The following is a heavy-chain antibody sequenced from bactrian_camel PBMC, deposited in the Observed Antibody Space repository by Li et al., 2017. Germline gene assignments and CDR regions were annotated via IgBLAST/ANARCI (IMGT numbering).Heavy chain of an antibody. J-gene: IGHJ4*01. CDR1: GNTDSTSC. CDR3: AMSGTSFCFARRVEDKYAY. V-gene: IGHV3S10*01. Sequence: DVQLVESGGGSVQAGGSLRLSCAASGNTDSTSCMAWFREAPGKERERVASIDGDGNTDYADSVKGRLTISRDNAKNTLYLQMNSLKPEDAATYYCAMSGTSFCFARRVEDKYAYWGQGTQVTVS. CDR2: IDGDGNT.